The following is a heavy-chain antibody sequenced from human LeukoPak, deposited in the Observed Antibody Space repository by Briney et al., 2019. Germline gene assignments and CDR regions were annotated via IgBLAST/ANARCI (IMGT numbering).Heavy chain of an antibody. V-gene: IGHV3-11*01. D-gene: IGHD4-17*01. CDR2: IKGNGATT. CDR3: ARDDYEGVGY. CDR1: GFTFSNYY. Sequence: GGSLRLSCEASGFTFSNYYMSWIRQAPGKGLEWVSHIKGNGATTYYADSVRGRFTISRDNAKNSLFLQMNSLRVDDTAVYYCARDDYEGVGYWGQGTLVTVSS. J-gene: IGHJ4*02.